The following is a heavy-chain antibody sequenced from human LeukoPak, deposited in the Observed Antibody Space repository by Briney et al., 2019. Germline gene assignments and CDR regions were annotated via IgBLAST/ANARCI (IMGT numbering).Heavy chain of an antibody. CDR2: ISAYNGNT. D-gene: IGHD5-24*01. J-gene: IGHJ3*02. CDR3: ARIRDGYNDAYDI. V-gene: IGHV1-18*03. CDR1: GYTFTSYG. Sequence: ASVKVSCKASGYTFTSYGISWVRQAPGQGLEWMGWISAYNGNTNYAQKLQGRVTMTTDTSTSTVYMELSSLRSEDMAIYYCARIRDGYNDAYDIWGQGTVVTVPS.